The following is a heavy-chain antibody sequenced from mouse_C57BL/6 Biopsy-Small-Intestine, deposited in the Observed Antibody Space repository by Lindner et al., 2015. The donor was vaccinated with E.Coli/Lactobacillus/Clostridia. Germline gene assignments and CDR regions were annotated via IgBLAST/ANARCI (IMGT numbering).Heavy chain of an antibody. CDR1: GYSFTGYY. CDR3: ARREVYYFDY. Sequence: VQLQESGPELVKSGASVKISCKASGYSFTGYYMNWVKQSPEKSLEWIGEINPSTGGATYNQKFGAKVTLTVDRSSSTTYMQFKGLTSDDSAVYYCARREVYYFDYWGQGTTLTVSS. V-gene: IGHV1-42*01. J-gene: IGHJ2*01. CDR2: INPSTGGA.